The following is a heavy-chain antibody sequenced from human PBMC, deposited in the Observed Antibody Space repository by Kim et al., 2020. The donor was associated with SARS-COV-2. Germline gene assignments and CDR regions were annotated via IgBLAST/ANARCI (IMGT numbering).Heavy chain of an antibody. Sequence: GGSLRLSCAASGFTFDDYAMHWVRQAPGKGLEWVSGISWNSGSIGYADSVKGRFTISRDNAKNSLYLQMNSLRAEDTALYYCAKDPFKAAMGLVGAFDIWGQGTMVTVSS. CDR2: ISWNSGSI. CDR3: AKDPFKAAMGLVGAFDI. D-gene: IGHD2-2*01. CDR1: GFTFDDYA. J-gene: IGHJ3*02. V-gene: IGHV3-9*01.